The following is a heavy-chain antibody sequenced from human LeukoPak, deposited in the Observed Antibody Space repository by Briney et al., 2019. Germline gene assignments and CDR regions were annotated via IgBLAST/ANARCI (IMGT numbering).Heavy chain of an antibody. V-gene: IGHV1-18*01. CDR2: ISAYNGNT. D-gene: IGHD3-16*02. Sequence: ASVKVSCKASGYTFTSYGISWVRQAPGQGLEWMGWISAYNGNTNYAQKFQGRVTMTRDTSISTAYMELSRLRSDDTAVYYCARDAAVTPVRGGHDYWGQGTLVTVSS. J-gene: IGHJ4*02. CDR3: ARDAAVTPVRGGHDY. CDR1: GYTFTSYG.